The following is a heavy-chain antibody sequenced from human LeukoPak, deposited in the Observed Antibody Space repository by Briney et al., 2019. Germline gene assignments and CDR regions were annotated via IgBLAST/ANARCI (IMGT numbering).Heavy chain of an antibody. CDR2: ISSSGSTI. J-gene: IGHJ1*01. CDR1: GFTFSSYE. V-gene: IGHV3-48*03. D-gene: IGHD4-17*01. CDR3: ARAPWYDYGDYVFQH. Sequence: GGSLRLSCAASGFTFSSYEMNWARQAPGKGLEWVSYISSSGSTIYYADSVKGRFTISRDNAKNSLYLQMNSLRAEDTAVYYCARAPWYDYGDYVFQHWGQGTLVTVSS.